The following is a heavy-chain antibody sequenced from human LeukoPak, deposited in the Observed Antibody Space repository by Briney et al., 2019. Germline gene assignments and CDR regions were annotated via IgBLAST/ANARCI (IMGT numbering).Heavy chain of an antibody. CDR1: GFTFSNYA. J-gene: IGHJ4*02. Sequence: GGSLRLSCAASGFTFSNYAMHWVRQAPGKGLEWVTVISKDGSNKYYADSVKGRFTISRDNPRNTLYLQMNSLRAEDTAVYYCAKDAYCSSGTYHDYWGQGTLVTVSS. CDR3: AKDAYCSSGTYHDY. V-gene: IGHV3-30*18. D-gene: IGHD3-10*01. CDR2: ISKDGSNK.